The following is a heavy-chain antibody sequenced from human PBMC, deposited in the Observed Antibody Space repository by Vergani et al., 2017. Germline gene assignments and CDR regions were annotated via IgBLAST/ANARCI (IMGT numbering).Heavy chain of an antibody. J-gene: IGHJ5*02. D-gene: IGHD2-2*01. CDR1: GFTFSSYA. CDR2: IIPIFGTA. Sequence: VQLVESGGGLVKPGGSLRLSCAASGFTFSSYAISWVRQAPGQGLEWMGGIIPIFGTANYAQKFQGRVTITADESTSTAYMERSSLRSADTAVYYCARVGCSSTSCAAKRTYNWFDPWGQGTLVTVSS. CDR3: ARVGCSSTSCAAKRTYNWFDP. V-gene: IGHV1-69*01.